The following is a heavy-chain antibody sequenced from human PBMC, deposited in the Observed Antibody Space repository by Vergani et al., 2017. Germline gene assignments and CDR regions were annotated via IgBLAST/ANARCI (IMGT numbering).Heavy chain of an antibody. CDR2: INHSGST. D-gene: IGHD2/OR15-2a*01. Sequence: QVQLQESGPGLVKPSETLSLTCTVSNDSVSNTFYYWGWIRQTPGKGLEWIGEINHSGSTNYNPSLKSRVTISVDTSKNQFSLKLSSVTAADTAVYYCATGIVLVLPAPPGWFDPWGQGTLVTVSS. J-gene: IGHJ5*02. CDR1: NDSVSNTFYY. V-gene: IGHV4-39*07. CDR3: ATGIVLVLPAPPGWFDP.